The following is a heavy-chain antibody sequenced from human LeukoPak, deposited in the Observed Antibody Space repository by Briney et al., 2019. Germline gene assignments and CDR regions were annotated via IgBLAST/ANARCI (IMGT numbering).Heavy chain of an antibody. CDR3: GRPDCTSSARYSLLW. CDR2: INPDSGAT. CDR1: GYTFTDYY. J-gene: IGHJ1*01. V-gene: IGHV1-2*06. D-gene: IGHD2-2*01. Sequence: GASVKVSCQASGYTFTDYYIHWVRQAPGQGLEWMGRINPDSGATDYAQKFQGRVTMTRDTSINTVYMELSGLRFDDAAVYYCGRPDCTSSARYSLLWWGQGTLVTVSS.